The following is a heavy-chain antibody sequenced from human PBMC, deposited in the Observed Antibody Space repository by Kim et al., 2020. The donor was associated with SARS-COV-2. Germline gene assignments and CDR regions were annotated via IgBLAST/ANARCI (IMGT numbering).Heavy chain of an antibody. J-gene: IGHJ4*02. V-gene: IGHV6-1*01. CDR2: TYYRSKWYN. D-gene: IGHD6-13*01. Sequence: SQTLSLTCAISGDSVSSNSAAWNWIRQSPSRGLEWLGRTYYRSKWYNDYAVSVKSRITINPDTSKNQFSLQLNSVTPEDTAVYYCASEGSSSWYPQYYFDYWGQGTLVTVSS. CDR1: GDSVSSNSAA. CDR3: ASEGSSSWYPQYYFDY.